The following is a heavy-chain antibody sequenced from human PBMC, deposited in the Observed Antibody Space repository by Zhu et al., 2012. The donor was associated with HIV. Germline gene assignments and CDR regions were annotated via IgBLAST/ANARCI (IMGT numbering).Heavy chain of an antibody. CDR2: INHSGST. Sequence: QVQLQQWGAGLLKPSETLSLTCAVYGGSFSGYYWSWIRQPPGKGLEWIGEINHSGSTNYNPSLKSRVTISVDTSKNQFSLKLSSVTAADTAVYYCATPSPYCGGXCWRGKEPKFDY. J-gene: IGHJ4*01. CDR3: ATPSPYCGGXCWRGKEPKFDY. V-gene: IGHV4-34*01. D-gene: IGHD2-21*02. CDR1: GGSFSGYY.